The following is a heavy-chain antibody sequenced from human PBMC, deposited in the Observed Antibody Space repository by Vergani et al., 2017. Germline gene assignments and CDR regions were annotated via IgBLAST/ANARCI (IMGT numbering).Heavy chain of an antibody. D-gene: IGHD2-21*01. Sequence: QVRLEESGPGLVKPSETLSLTCSVSGYSIGSGFYWAWIRQSPGEGLQWLTSIHNRGKTYHNPSLKSRVSVSLDTSKNRFSLNLTSVTATYTAVYYCARSQGDYWYFGLWGPGSLVTVSS. CDR1: GYSIGSGFY. J-gene: IGHJ2*01. V-gene: IGHV4-38-2*01. CDR2: IHNRGKT. CDR3: ARSQGDYWYFGL.